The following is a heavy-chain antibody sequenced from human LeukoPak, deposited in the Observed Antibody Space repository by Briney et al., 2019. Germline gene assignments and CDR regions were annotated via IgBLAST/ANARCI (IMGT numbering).Heavy chain of an antibody. D-gene: IGHD3-10*01. CDR2: VYGSGTT. J-gene: IGHJ4*02. V-gene: IGHV4-59*11. CDR3: ATVPGGGRWSGVFEF. CDR1: GASMSDHY. Sequence: PSETLSLTCTVSGASMSDHYWSWIRQSPGKGLEWIGYVYGSGTTNYNPSLNGRVTMSVDTSKNQFSLKLTSVTPADTALYYCATVPGGGRWSGVFEFWSRGPLVTVSP.